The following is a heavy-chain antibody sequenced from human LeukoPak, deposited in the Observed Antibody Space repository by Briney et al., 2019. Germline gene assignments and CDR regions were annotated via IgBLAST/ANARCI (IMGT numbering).Heavy chain of an antibody. J-gene: IGHJ4*02. CDR3: ARGRLTVTMVRGVFDY. Sequence: KPSGTLSLTCTVSGDSVSSGSYYLSWIRQPPGKGLDWIAYMSPSGTTNYNPSLKSRVTTSVDTSRTQFSLRLSSVTAADTAVYYCARGRLTVTMVRGVFDYWGQGTLVTVSS. V-gene: IGHV4-61*01. D-gene: IGHD3-10*01. CDR2: MSPSGTT. CDR1: GDSVSSGSYY.